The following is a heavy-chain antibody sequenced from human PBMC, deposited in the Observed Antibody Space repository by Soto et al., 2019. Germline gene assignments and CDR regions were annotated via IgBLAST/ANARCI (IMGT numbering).Heavy chain of an antibody. J-gene: IGHJ3*01. CDR3: ARARSYDAFDV. CDR1: GFFISSGNY. V-gene: IGHV4-38-2*01. D-gene: IGHD4-17*01. CDR2: IFHGWNT. Sequence: SETLSLTCAVSGFFISSGNYWGWIRKPPGKGLEWIGRIFHGWNTYYTPYLKSRVIISLDMSKNQFSRKLNSVTAADTAVYYCARARSYDAFDVWGQGTVVTVS.